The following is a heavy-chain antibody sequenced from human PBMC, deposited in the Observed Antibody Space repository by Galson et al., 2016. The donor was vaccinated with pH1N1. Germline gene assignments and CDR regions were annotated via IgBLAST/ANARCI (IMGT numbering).Heavy chain of an antibody. Sequence: SVKVSCKVSGYTLTELSMHWVRQAPGKGLEWMGGFDPEGGETIYAQKFQGRVTMTEDTSTDTAYMELSSLRSEDTAVYYCVTVIAAGYGMDVWGQGTTVTVSS. CDR1: GYTLTELS. V-gene: IGHV1-24*01. J-gene: IGHJ6*02. CDR3: VTVIAAGYGMDV. D-gene: IGHD6-13*01. CDR2: FDPEGGET.